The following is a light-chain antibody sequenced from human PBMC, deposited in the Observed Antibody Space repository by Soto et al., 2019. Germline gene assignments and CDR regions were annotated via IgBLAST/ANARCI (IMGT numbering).Light chain of an antibody. CDR1: QNVSSNY. V-gene: IGKV3-20*01. CDR2: GAF. J-gene: IGKJ4*01. CDR3: QQFTSYPLT. Sequence: EIVLTQSPGTLSLSPGERATLSCRASQNVSSNYLAWYQQRPGQAPRLLMYGAFIRATGIPDRFSGGGSGTDFTLTISRLEPEDFAVYYCQQFTSYPLTFGGGTKVDIK.